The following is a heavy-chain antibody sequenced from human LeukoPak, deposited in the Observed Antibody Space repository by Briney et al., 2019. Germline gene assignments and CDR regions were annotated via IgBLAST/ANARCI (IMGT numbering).Heavy chain of an antibody. CDR3: ARGPTLIRGVIMPDSVGGMDV. D-gene: IGHD3-10*01. Sequence: ASVKVSCKDSGFTFTSYDINWVRQAPGQGLEWMGWMNPNSGNTRYAQKVQGRITMTRDTSISTAYMELSSLRSEDTAVYYCARGPTLIRGVIMPDSVGGMDVWGQGTTVTVSS. CDR1: GFTFTSYD. J-gene: IGHJ6*02. CDR2: MNPNSGNT. V-gene: IGHV1-8*01.